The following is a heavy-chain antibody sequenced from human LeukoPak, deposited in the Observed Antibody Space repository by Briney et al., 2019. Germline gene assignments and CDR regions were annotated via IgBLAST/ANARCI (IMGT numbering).Heavy chain of an antibody. D-gene: IGHD6-13*01. V-gene: IGHV3-33*01. J-gene: IGHJ6*03. CDR2: IWYDGSHA. CDR3: ARDRGYSSRWNFGKDYYMDV. Sequence: GRSLRLSCSASGFTFSTYGMNWVRQAPGKGLEWVAVIWYDGSHANYADAVKGRFTISRDNSKNTLDLQMNSPRAEDPAVYYCARDRGYSSRWNFGKDYYMDVWGKGTTVTVSS. CDR1: GFTFSTYG.